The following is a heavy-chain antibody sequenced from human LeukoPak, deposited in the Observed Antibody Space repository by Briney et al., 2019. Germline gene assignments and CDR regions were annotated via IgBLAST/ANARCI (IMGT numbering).Heavy chain of an antibody. Sequence: ASGKFSCKASGYTFTSYDINWVRQATGQGLEWMGWMNPNSGTTGYAQKFQGRVTMTRNTSISTAYVELSSLRYQDTAINYCATLYPSRGYYFDYWDQGTLITVSS. CDR3: ATLYPSRGYYFDY. CDR2: MNPNSGTT. D-gene: IGHD3-10*01. CDR1: GYTFTSYD. J-gene: IGHJ4*02. V-gene: IGHV1-8*01.